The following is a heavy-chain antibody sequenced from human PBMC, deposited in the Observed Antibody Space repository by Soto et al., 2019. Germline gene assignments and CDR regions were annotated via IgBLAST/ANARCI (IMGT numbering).Heavy chain of an antibody. V-gene: IGHV3-30*18. CDR2: VSYDGSYK. CDR3: AKDMYPRTVLDSSSPWGDY. D-gene: IGHD6-6*01. CDR1: GFTFSDYG. Sequence: QVHLVESGGGVAQPGRSLRLSCAVSGFTFSDYGMHWVRQAPGKGLEWVAVVSYDGSYKYYADSVKGRFTVSRDLSGNTLFLQMNSLRLEDTAVYFCAKDMYPRTVLDSSSPWGDYWGQGTLVAVSS. J-gene: IGHJ4*02.